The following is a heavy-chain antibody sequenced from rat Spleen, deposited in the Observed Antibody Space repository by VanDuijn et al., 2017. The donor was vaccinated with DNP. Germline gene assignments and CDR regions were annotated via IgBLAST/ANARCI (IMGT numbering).Heavy chain of an antibody. CDR2: ISSDGSHT. Sequence: EVKLVESGGGLVQPGRSLKLSCAGSGFTFSDYYMAWVRQTPTKGLDWVASISSDGSHTHYRDSVKGRFTISRDNAKSSLFLQMDSLRSEDTATYYCARAGVQWYYFDYWGQGVMVTVSS. CDR3: ARAGVQWYYFDY. V-gene: IGHV5-7*01. D-gene: IGHD1-1*01. J-gene: IGHJ2*01. CDR1: GFTFSDYY.